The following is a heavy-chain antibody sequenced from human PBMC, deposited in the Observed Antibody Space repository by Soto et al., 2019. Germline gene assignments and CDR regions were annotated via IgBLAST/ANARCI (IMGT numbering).Heavy chain of an antibody. CDR3: AREKDYELLAVYKKAGGFDY. V-gene: IGHV1-2*02. D-gene: IGHD3-9*01. CDR1: GSTFTGYY. CDR2: INPNTGAT. J-gene: IGHJ4*02. Sequence: ASVKVSCKTSGSTFTGYYIHWVRQAPGQGREWMGWINPNTGATLYAQKFQDRVTMTRDTSISTAYMELSGLTSEDTAVYFCAREKDYELLAVYKKAGGFDYWGQGTLVTVSS.